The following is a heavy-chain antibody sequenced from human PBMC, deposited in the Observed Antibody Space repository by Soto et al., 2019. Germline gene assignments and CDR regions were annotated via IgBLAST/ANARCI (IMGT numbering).Heavy chain of an antibody. CDR3: ARENVDAYYMDV. CDR2: IWYDGSNK. Sequence: LRLSCAASGFTFSSYGMHWVRQAPGKGLEWVAVIWYDGSNKYYADSVKGRFTISRDNSKNTLYLQMNSLRAEDTAVYYCARENVDAYYMDVWGKGTTVTVSS. J-gene: IGHJ6*03. CDR1: GFTFSSYG. D-gene: IGHD5-12*01. V-gene: IGHV3-33*01.